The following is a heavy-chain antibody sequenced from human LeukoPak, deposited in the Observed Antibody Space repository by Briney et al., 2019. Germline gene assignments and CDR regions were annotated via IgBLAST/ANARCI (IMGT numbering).Heavy chain of an antibody. Sequence: SVKVSCKASGGTFSSYAISWVRQAPGQGLEWMGGIIPIFGTANYAQKFQGRVTITADESTSTAYMELSGLRSEDTAVYYCARDDYYDSSGYYFGYWGQGTLVTVSS. CDR2: IIPIFGTA. CDR1: GGTFSSYA. J-gene: IGHJ4*02. CDR3: ARDDYYDSSGYYFGY. V-gene: IGHV1-69*13. D-gene: IGHD3-22*01.